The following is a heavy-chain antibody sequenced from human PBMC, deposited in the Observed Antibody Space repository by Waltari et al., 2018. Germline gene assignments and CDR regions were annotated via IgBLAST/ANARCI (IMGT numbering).Heavy chain of an antibody. CDR1: GGTFSSYA. CDR3: AGAPYNWNGHPPWR. V-gene: IGHV1-69*14. D-gene: IGHD1-20*01. CDR2: IIPIFGTA. Sequence: QVQLVQSGAEVKKPGSSLKVSCKPFGGTFSSYAISWLRQAPGQGLEWMGGIIPIFGTANYAQKFQGRVTITADKSTSTAYMELSSLRSEDTAVYYCAGAPYNWNGHPPWRWGQGTLVTVSS. J-gene: IGHJ4*02.